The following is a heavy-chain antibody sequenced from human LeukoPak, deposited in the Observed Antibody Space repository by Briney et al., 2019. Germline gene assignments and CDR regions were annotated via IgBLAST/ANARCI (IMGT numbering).Heavy chain of an antibody. J-gene: IGHJ6*03. Sequence: GGSLRLSCAASGFTFSSYWMSWVRQAPGKGLEWVANIKQDGSEKYYVDSVKGRFTISRDNAKNSLYLQMNSLRAEDTAVYYCARDLRYSSGWSASGMDVWGKGTTVTISS. V-gene: IGHV3-7*01. CDR2: IKQDGSEK. CDR1: GFTFSSYW. CDR3: ARDLRYSSGWSASGMDV. D-gene: IGHD6-19*01.